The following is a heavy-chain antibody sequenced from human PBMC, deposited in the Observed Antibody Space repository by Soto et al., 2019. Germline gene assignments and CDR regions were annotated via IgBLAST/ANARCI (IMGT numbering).Heavy chain of an antibody. V-gene: IGHV3-30*03. CDR3: AIMTHYDFWSGYYPGHGMDV. CDR1: GFTFSSYG. J-gene: IGHJ6*02. CDR2: ISYDGSNK. Sequence: GGSLRLSCAASGFTFSSYGMHWVRQAPGKGLEWVAVISYDGSNKYYADSVKGRFTISRDNSKNTLYLQMNSLRAEDTAVYYCAIMTHYDFWSGYYPGHGMDVWGQGTTVTVSS. D-gene: IGHD3-3*01.